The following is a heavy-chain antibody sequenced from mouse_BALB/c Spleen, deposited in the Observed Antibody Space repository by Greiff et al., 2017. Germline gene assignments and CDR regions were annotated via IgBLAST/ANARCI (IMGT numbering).Heavy chain of an antibody. CDR1: GYTFTSYW. V-gene: IGHV1-7*01. D-gene: IGHD1-1*01. CDR3: ASDGSSYWYFDV. J-gene: IGHJ1*01. Sequence: QVQLQQSGAELAKPGASVTMSCKASGYTFTSYWMHWVKQRPGQGLEWIGYINPSTGYTEYNQKFKDKATLTADKSSSTAYMQLSSLTSEDSAVYYCASDGSSYWYFDVWGAGTTVTVSS. CDR2: INPSTGYT.